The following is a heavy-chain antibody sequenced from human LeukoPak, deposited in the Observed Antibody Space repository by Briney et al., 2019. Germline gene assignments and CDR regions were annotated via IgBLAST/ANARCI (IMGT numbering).Heavy chain of an antibody. J-gene: IGHJ5*02. CDR3: AREATGPGSNWFDP. V-gene: IGHV4-39*02. CDR1: GGSICSSSYY. Sequence: SETLSLTCTVSGGSICSSSYYWGWIRQPPGKGLEWIGSIYYSGSTYYNPSLKSRVTISVDTSKNQFSLKLSSVTAADTAVYYCAREATGPGSNWFDPWGQGTLVTVSS. CDR2: IYYSGST. D-gene: IGHD1-26*01.